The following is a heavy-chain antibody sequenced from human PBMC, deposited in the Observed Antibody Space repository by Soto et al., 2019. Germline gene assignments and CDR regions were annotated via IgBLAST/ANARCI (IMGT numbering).Heavy chain of an antibody. J-gene: IGHJ4*02. D-gene: IGHD6-13*01. V-gene: IGHV1-3*01. Sequence: ASVKVSCKASGYTFTSYAMHWVRQAPGQRLEWMGWINAGNGNTKYSQKFQGRFTISRDNSKNTLYLQMNSLRAEDTAMYYCARDRFASSWSYFDYWGQGTPVTVSS. CDR2: INAGNGNT. CDR1: GYTFTSYA. CDR3: ARDRFASSWSYFDY.